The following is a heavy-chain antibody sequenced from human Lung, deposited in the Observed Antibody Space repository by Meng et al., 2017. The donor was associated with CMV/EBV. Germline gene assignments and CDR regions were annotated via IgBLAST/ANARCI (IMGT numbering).Heavy chain of an antibody. D-gene: IGHD3-3*01. Sequence: GESLKISCVASGFTLDRYSMHWVRQAPGKGLEWVALISYDGSTEDYGDSVRGRFSISRDNSKNSLYVHMNGLRPEDTAIYYCARDVITMGYYDMDVWGQGTSVTVSS. CDR1: GFTLDRYS. V-gene: IGHV3-30*03. CDR3: ARDVITMGYYDMDV. J-gene: IGHJ6*02. CDR2: ISYDGSTE.